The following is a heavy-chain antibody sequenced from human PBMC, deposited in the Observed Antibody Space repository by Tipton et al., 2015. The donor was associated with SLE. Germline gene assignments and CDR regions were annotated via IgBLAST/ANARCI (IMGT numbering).Heavy chain of an antibody. D-gene: IGHD1-26*01. Sequence: QLVQSGGEVKQPGASVKVSCKATGYSFATYGITWVRQAPGQGLEWVGWISTHNGDTDYVEDLEGRVTMTTDTSTSTAYMELGSLRSDDTAVYYCARGGGSYAVDYWGQGTLVTVSS. J-gene: IGHJ4*02. CDR1: GYSFATYG. CDR2: ISTHNGDT. CDR3: ARGGGSYAVDY. V-gene: IGHV1-18*01.